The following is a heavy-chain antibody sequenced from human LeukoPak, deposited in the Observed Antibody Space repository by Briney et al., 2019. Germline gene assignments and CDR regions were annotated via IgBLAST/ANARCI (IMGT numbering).Heavy chain of an antibody. V-gene: IGHV3-33*06. Sequence: GRSLRLSCTASGFTFSSYGMHWVRQAPGKGLEWVAAIWYDGSNQQYADSVKGRFTISTDNSGNTVFLQMNSLRPEDTAVYYCAKGDSSDPFEHWGLGTLVTVSS. J-gene: IGHJ4*02. CDR3: AKGDSSDPFEH. D-gene: IGHD3-22*01. CDR1: GFTFSSYG. CDR2: IWYDGSNQ.